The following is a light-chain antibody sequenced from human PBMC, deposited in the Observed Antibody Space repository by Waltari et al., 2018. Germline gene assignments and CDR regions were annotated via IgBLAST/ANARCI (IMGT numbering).Light chain of an antibody. J-gene: IGKJ2*01. CDR3: MQGTHLPFT. CDR1: QRLVYSDGNIY. CDR2: RVS. Sequence: VVVTPSPLSLPVTLGQPASISRRSSQRLVYSDGNIYLNWFQQRPGQSPRPLIFRVSNRHSGVPDRFSGSGSGTDFTLKISRVEAEDVAVYYCMQGTHLPFTFGQGTRLEIK. V-gene: IGKV2-30*01.